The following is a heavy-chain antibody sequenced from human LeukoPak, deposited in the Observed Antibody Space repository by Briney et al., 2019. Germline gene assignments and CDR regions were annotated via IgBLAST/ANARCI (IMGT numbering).Heavy chain of an antibody. V-gene: IGHV4-34*01. D-gene: IGHD2-21*02. CDR1: GGSFSGYY. CDR3: ARHCGGDCYTDAFDI. Sequence: SETLSLTCAVYGGSFSGYYWSWIRQPPGKGLEWIGEINHSGSTNYNPSLKSRVTISVDTSKNQFSLKLSSVTAADTAVYYCARHCGGDCYTDAFDIWGQGTMVTVSS. J-gene: IGHJ3*02. CDR2: INHSGST.